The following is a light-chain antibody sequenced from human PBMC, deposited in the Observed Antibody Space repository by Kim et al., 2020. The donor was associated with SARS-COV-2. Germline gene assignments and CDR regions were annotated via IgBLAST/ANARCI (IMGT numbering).Light chain of an antibody. V-gene: IGLV3-19*01. CDR2: GKN. Sequence: LGQTVRSPCQGDSLRSYSASWYQQKPGQAPVLVIYGKNNRPSGIPDRFSGSSSGNTASLTITGAQAEDEADYYCNSRASSGNHQEVFGGGTQLTVL. J-gene: IGLJ2*01. CDR1: SLRSYS. CDR3: NSRASSGNHQEV.